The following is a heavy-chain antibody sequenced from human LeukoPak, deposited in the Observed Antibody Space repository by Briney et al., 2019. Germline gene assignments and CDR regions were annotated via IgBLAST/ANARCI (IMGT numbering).Heavy chain of an antibody. Sequence: GGSLRLSCAASGFAFRTYWMSWVRQAPGKGLEWVASINPGRSETYYAESLKGRFAISTDNAMNSFFLQMNNLRADDTAVYYCARLMGDRTIYDYWGQGALVTVSS. D-gene: IGHD1-26*01. V-gene: IGHV3-7*01. CDR2: INPGRSET. CDR1: GFAFRTYW. J-gene: IGHJ4*02. CDR3: ARLMGDRTIYDY.